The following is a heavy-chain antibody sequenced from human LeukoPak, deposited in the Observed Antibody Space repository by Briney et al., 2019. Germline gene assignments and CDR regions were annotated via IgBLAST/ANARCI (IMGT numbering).Heavy chain of an antibody. D-gene: IGHD6-13*01. Sequence: GASVTVSCKASGGTFSSYAISWVRQAPGQGLEWMGGIIPIFGTANYAQKFQGRVTITTDESTSTAYMELSSLRSEDTAVYYCARAGATIAAAGPPTVWGQGTLVTVSS. V-gene: IGHV1-69*05. J-gene: IGHJ4*02. CDR2: IIPIFGTA. CDR1: GGTFSSYA. CDR3: ARAGATIAAAGPPTV.